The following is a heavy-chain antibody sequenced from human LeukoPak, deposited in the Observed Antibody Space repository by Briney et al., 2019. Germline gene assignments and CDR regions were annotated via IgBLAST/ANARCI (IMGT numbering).Heavy chain of an antibody. J-gene: IGHJ4*02. Sequence: GGSLRLPCAASGFTFSNACMSWVRQAPGKGREWFGHIKGKPDGGTTDYAAPVQGRFTISRDDSKNTLFLQMNSLKTEDTAVYYCTTGTWIQLWLADYWGQGTLVTVSS. D-gene: IGHD5-18*01. CDR1: GFTFSNAC. CDR3: TTGTWIQLWLADY. V-gene: IGHV3-15*01. CDR2: IKGKPDGGTT.